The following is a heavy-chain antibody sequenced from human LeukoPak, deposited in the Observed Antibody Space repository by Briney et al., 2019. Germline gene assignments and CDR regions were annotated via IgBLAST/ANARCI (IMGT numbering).Heavy chain of an antibody. CDR2: INCNSGGT. V-gene: IGHV1-2*02. D-gene: IGHD3-10*01. CDR1: GYTFTGYY. CDR3: ARRYSYGSRGLDY. J-gene: IGHJ4*02. Sequence: ASVKVSCKASGYTFTGYYVHWVRQAPGQGLEWMGWINCNSGGTNYAQKFQGRVTMTRDTSISTVYMELSRLRSDDTAVYYCARRYSYGSRGLDYWGQGTLVTVSS.